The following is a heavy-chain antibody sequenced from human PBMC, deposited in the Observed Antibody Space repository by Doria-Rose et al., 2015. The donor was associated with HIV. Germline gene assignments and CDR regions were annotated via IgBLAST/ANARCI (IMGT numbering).Heavy chain of an antibody. V-gene: IGHV5-51*01. CDR3: ARLGNYDSGSTFDY. J-gene: IGHJ4*02. CDR2: IYPGDSDT. D-gene: IGHD3-10*01. CDR1: GYIFTNYW. Sequence: QLVQPRAVGKPPGDSLQISCKASGYIFTNYWLPRPRQIPGLGLERLGLIYPGDSDTRYSPSFQGQVTFSADKSISTAYLQWSSLKASDTAMYYCARLGNYDSGSTFDYWGQGTLVTVSS.